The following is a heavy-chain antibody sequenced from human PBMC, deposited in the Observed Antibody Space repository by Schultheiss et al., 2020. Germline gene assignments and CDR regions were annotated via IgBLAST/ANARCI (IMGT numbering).Heavy chain of an antibody. D-gene: IGHD2-21*02. J-gene: IGHJ6*02. CDR3: AKDVDARAVWGAYCGGDCSGGMDV. CDR1: GFTFSSYS. V-gene: IGHV3-15*01. Sequence: GGSLRLSCAASGFTFSSYSMNWVRQAPGKGLEWVGRIKSKTDGGTTDYAAPVKGRFTISRDNSKNTLYLQMNSLRAEDTALYYCAKDVDARAVWGAYCGGDCSGGMDVWGQGTTVNVYS. CDR2: IKSKTDGGTT.